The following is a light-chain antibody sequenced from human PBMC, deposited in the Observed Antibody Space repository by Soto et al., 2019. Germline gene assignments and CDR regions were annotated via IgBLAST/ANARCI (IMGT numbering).Light chain of an antibody. J-gene: IGKJ1*01. Sequence: EIVLTQSTATLSLSPGERATLSCRASQSVSSYLAWYQQKPGQAPRLLIYDASNRATGIPARFSGSGSGTDFTLTISSQEPEDFAVYYCQQRSNWPPTFGQGTKVEI. V-gene: IGKV3-11*01. CDR3: QQRSNWPPT. CDR1: QSVSSY. CDR2: DAS.